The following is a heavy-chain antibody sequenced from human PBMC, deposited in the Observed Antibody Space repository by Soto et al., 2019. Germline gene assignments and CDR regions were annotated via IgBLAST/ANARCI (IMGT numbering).Heavy chain of an antibody. CDR1: GFTFSSYA. V-gene: IGHV3-30-3*01. CDR3: ARKGNWNLYTTWDLFDI. CDR2: ISYDGSNK. Sequence: QVQLVESGGGVVQPGRSLRLSCAASGFTFSSYAMHWVRQAPGKGLEWVAVISYDGSNKYYADSVKGRFTISRDNSKNTLYLQMNSLRAEDTAVYYCARKGNWNLYTTWDLFDIWGQGTMVTVSS. D-gene: IGHD1-7*01. J-gene: IGHJ3*02.